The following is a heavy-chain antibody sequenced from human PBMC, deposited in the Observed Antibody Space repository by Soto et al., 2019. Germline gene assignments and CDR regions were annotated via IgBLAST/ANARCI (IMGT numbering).Heavy chain of an antibody. D-gene: IGHD4-17*01. CDR1: GGSISSGDYY. CDR2: IYYSGST. V-gene: IGHV4-30-4*01. Sequence: PSETLSLTCTVSGGSISSGDYYWSWIRQPPGKGLEWIGYIYYSGSTYYNPSLKSRVTISVDTSKNQFSLKLSSVTAADTAVYYCAREPYGDPPSWFDHWGQGTLVTVS. J-gene: IGHJ5*02. CDR3: AREPYGDPPSWFDH.